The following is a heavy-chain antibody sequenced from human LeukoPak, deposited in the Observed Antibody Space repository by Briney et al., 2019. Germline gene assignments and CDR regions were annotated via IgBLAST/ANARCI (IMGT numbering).Heavy chain of an antibody. D-gene: IGHD3-3*01. CDR2: INPNSGDT. CDR3: ARTYSFYDPFDY. V-gene: IGHV1-2*02. J-gene: IGHJ4*02. Sequence: GASVTVSCKASGYTSSDFYIHWVRQAPGQGLEWMGWINPNSGDTNYAQKFQGRVTMTRDTSISTAYMELSRLRSDDTAVYYCARTYSFYDPFDYWGQGTLVTVSS. CDR1: GYTSSDFY.